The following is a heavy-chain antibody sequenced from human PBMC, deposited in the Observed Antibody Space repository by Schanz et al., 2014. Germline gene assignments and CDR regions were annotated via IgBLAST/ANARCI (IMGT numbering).Heavy chain of an antibody. CDR2: IYINAGST. CDR1: GFTVSSNY. CDR3: ARDEGRDGYNLAFDV. D-gene: IGHD5-12*01. V-gene: IGHV3-53*01. Sequence: EVQLVESGGGLIQPEESLRLSCAVSGFTVSSNYMSWVRQAPGRGLEWVSTIYINAGSTRYADSVKGRFIISRDSSKNTLFLQMNSLRPEDTAVYSCARDEGRDGYNLAFDVWGQGTLVTVSS. J-gene: IGHJ3*01.